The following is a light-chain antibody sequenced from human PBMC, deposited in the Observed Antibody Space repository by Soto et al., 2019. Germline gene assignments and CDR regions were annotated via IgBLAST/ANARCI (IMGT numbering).Light chain of an antibody. CDR3: QQYNNRRT. CDR2: GAS. V-gene: IGKV3-15*01. CDR1: QSVSSN. J-gene: IGKJ4*01. Sequence: EIVMTQSPATLSVSPGERATLSCRASQSVSSNLAWYQQKPGQVPRLLIYGASTRATGIPARFSGSGSGTEFTLTISSLQSEDFAVYYCQQYNNRRTFGGGTKVDIK.